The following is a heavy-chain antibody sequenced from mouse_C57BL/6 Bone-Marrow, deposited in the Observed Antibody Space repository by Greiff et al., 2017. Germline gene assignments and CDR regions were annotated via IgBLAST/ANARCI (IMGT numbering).Heavy chain of an antibody. CDR1: GYTFTSYG. CDR3: AREKTLLLRLYYCDY. D-gene: IGHD1-1*01. V-gene: IGHV1-81*01. Sequence: QVQLQQSGAELARPGASVKLSCKASGYTFTSYGISWVKQRTGQGLEWIGEIYPRSGNTYYNEKFKGKATLTADKSSSTAYMELRSLTSEDSAVYFCAREKTLLLRLYYCDYWGQGTTLTVSS. CDR2: IYPRSGNT. J-gene: IGHJ2*01.